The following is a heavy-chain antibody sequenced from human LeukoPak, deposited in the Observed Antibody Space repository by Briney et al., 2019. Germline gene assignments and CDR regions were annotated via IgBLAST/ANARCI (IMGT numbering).Heavy chain of an antibody. Sequence: GGSLRLSCAASGFTFSDYYMTWIRQAPGKGLEWVSYISSSGVTIYYADSVKGRFTISRDNAKNSLYLQMNSLRAEDTAVYYCARGNEQWLYSDAFDIWGQGTMVTVSS. V-gene: IGHV3-11*04. CDR2: ISSSGVTI. CDR1: GFTFSDYY. J-gene: IGHJ3*02. CDR3: ARGNEQWLYSDAFDI. D-gene: IGHD6-19*01.